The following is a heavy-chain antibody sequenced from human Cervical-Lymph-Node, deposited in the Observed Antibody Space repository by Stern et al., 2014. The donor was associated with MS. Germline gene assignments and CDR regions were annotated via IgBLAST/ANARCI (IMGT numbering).Heavy chain of an antibody. CDR2: ISAYNGET. CDR1: GYTFSTYG. D-gene: IGHD5-24*01. J-gene: IGHJ5*02. Sequence: VQLVESGGEVKKPGASVKVSCKASGYTFSTYGITWMRQAPGQGLEWMGCISAYNGETIYAQKFQGRVTMTTETSTTTAYMELRSLRSDDTAVYYCARGDGSRNWFDPWGQGTPVTVSS. CDR3: ARGDGSRNWFDP. V-gene: IGHV1-18*04.